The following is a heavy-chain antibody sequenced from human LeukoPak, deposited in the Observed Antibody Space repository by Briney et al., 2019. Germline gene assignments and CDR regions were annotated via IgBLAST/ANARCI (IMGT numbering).Heavy chain of an antibody. D-gene: IGHD6-13*01. CDR3: ASSVSFRQQLVK. V-gene: IGHV4-34*01. CDR1: GGSFSGYY. Sequence: SETLSLTCAVYGGSFSGYYWSWIRQPPGKGLEWIGEINHSGSTNYNPSLKSRVTISVDTSKNQFSLKLRSVTAADTAVYYCASSVSFRQQLVKWGQETLVSVST. J-gene: IGHJ4*02. CDR2: INHSGST.